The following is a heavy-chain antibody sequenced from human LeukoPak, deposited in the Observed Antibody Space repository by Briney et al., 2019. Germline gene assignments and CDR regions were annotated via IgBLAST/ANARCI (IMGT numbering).Heavy chain of an antibody. J-gene: IGHJ6*02. CDR2: FDPEDGET. D-gene: IGHD3-10*01. V-gene: IGHV1-24*01. Sequence: GASVKVSCKVSGYTLTELSMHWVRQAPGKGLEWMGGFDPEDGETIYAQKFQGRVTMTEDTSTDTAYMELSSLRSEDTDVYYCATDGTWFGELYGMDVWGQGTTVTVSS. CDR1: GYTLTELS. CDR3: ATDGTWFGELYGMDV.